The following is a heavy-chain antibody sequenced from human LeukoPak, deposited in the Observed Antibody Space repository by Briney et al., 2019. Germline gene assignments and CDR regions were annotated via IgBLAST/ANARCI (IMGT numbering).Heavy chain of an antibody. CDR1: GHFISSGYY. J-gene: IGHJ4*02. CDR2: IHHSGST. D-gene: IGHD3-10*01. V-gene: IGHV4-38-2*01. CDR3: ARAGYGSGSYGFYFDY. Sequence: SETLSLTCAVSGHFISSGYYWGWIWQPPGKGLEWIGSIHHSGSTYYNPSLKSRVTISLDTSKNQFSLKLSSVTAADTAVYYCARAGYGSGSYGFYFDYWGQGTLVTVSS.